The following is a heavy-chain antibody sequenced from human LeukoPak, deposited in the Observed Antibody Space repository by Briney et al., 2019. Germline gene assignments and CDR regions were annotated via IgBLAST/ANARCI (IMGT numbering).Heavy chain of an antibody. V-gene: IGHV3-30*18. Sequence: GRSLRLSCAASGFTFSSYGMHWVRQAPGKGLEWVAVISYDGSNKYYADSVKGRFTISRDNSMNTLYLQMNSLRAEDTAVYYCAKDRDTAMDYFDYWGQGTLVTVSS. CDR1: GFTFSSYG. D-gene: IGHD5-18*01. CDR3: AKDRDTAMDYFDY. J-gene: IGHJ4*02. CDR2: ISYDGSNK.